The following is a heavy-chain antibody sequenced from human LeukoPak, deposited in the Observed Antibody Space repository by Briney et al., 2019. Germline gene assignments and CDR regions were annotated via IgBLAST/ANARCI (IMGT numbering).Heavy chain of an antibody. CDR1: GGSISGYY. Sequence: PSETLSLTCTVSGGSISGYYWSWIRQPPGKGLEWIGEINHSGSTNYNPSLKSRVTISVDTSKNQFSLKLSSVTAADTAVYYCARGSGLGYSGFYNRFDPWGQGTLVTVSS. J-gene: IGHJ5*02. CDR3: ARGSGLGYSGFYNRFDP. D-gene: IGHD6-25*01. V-gene: IGHV4-34*01. CDR2: INHSGST.